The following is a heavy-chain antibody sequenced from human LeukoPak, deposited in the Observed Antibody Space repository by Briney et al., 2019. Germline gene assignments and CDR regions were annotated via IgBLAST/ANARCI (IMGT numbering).Heavy chain of an antibody. CDR3: TSNTGSYVDF. CDR2: INYSGTT. Sequence: PSETLSLTCAVYGGSFSDYYWGWIRQPPGKGLEWIGGINYSGTTYYNPSLKSRVTISVDTSKNQFSLKLSSVTAADTAVYHCTSNTGSYVDFWGQGTLVTVSS. CDR1: GGSFSDYY. D-gene: IGHD1-26*01. V-gene: IGHV4-34*01. J-gene: IGHJ4*02.